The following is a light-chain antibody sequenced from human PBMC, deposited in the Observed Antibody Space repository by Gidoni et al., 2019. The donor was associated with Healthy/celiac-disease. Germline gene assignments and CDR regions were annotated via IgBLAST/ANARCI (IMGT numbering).Light chain of an antibody. CDR1: QSVSSY. V-gene: IGKV3-11*01. CDR3: QQRSNWPT. J-gene: IGKJ4*01. Sequence: PATLSLSPGERATLSCRASQSVSSYLAWYQQKPGQAPRLLIYDASNRATGIPARFSGSGSGTDFTLTISSLEPEDFAVYYCQQRSNWPTFGGGTKVEIK. CDR2: DAS.